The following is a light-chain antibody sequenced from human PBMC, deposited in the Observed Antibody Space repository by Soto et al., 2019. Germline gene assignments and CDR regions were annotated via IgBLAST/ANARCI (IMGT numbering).Light chain of an antibody. Sequence: SYELTQPPSVSVSPGQAARITCSGDALPKKYAYWYQQKSGQAPVLVIYEDSKRPSGIPERFSGSSSGTMATLTITGAQGXXXXXXXXXSTDISGNHGVFGGGTKLTVL. CDR1: ALPKKY. J-gene: IGLJ3*02. CDR2: EDS. V-gene: IGLV3-10*01. CDR3: XSTDISGNHGV.